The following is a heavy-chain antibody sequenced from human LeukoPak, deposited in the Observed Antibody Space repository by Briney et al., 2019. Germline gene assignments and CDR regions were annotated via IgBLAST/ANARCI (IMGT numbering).Heavy chain of an antibody. CDR2: ISGSGGST. V-gene: IGHV3-23*01. Sequence: PGGSLRLSCAASGFTFSSYAMSWVRQAPGKRLEWVSAISGSGGSTYYADSVKGRFTISRDNSKNTLYLQMNSLRAEDTAVYYCAKGPKYYDFWSGYITSSRGRGTLITVSS. D-gene: IGHD3-3*01. J-gene: IGHJ1*01. CDR1: GFTFSSYA. CDR3: AKGPKYYDFWSGYITSS.